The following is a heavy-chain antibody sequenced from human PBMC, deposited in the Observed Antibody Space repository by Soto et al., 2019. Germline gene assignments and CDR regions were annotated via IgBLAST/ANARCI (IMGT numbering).Heavy chain of an antibody. CDR3: ARVDRSSGWAFDD. J-gene: IGHJ4*02. Sequence: QVQLLQSGAEVKKPGASVKVSCKTSGYTFNGYSISWVRQAPGQGLEWMGWISTHNGNTNTAQRFQGRVTMTTDTSTRTAYMELTNLKFDDTAVYYCARVDRSSGWAFDDWGQGTLVTVSS. V-gene: IGHV1-18*04. CDR1: GYTFNGYS. CDR2: ISTHNGNT. D-gene: IGHD6-19*01.